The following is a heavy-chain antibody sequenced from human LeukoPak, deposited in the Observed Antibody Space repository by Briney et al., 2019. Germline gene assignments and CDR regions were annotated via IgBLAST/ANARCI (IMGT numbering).Heavy chain of an antibody. CDR2: ISRGGNSI. V-gene: IGHV3-11*01. D-gene: IGHD4-11*01. CDR1: GFIFSDYY. J-gene: IGHJ4*02. Sequence: PGGSLRLSCAASGFIFSDYYMNWLRQAPGEGLEWVSSISRGGNSIYYADSVKGRFTISRDNAKNSLYLQMNSLRAEDTAVYYCARDQYLDYRGQGTLVTVSS. CDR3: ARDQYLDY.